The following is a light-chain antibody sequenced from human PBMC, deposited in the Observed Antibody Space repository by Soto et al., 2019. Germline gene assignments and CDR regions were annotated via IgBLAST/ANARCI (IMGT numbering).Light chain of an antibody. CDR3: QVWDNSSNHVV. J-gene: IGLJ2*01. CDR2: DDT. CDR1: NIGGYS. V-gene: IGLV3-21*02. Sequence: SYELTQPPSVSVAPGQTARITCGGTNIGGYSVHWYQQKPGQAPVLVVYDDTDRPSGIPERFSGSNSGNTATLTISRVEDGDEADYYCQVWDNSSNHVVFGGGTKLTVL.